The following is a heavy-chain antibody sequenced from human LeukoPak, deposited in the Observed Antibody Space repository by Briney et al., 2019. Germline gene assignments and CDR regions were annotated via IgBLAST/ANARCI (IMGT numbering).Heavy chain of an antibody. D-gene: IGHD2-15*01. J-gene: IGHJ6*04. CDR2: IYPGDSDT. V-gene: IGHV5-51*01. CDR3: VRESSPPAYGMDV. Sequence: GESLTLSCKGSGYSFTNYWIGWVRQMPGKGREWVAIIYPGDSDTRYSPSFQGQVTISADKSISTAYLQWSSLKASDTAMYYCVRESSPPAYGMDVWGKGTTVTVSS. CDR1: GYSFTNYW.